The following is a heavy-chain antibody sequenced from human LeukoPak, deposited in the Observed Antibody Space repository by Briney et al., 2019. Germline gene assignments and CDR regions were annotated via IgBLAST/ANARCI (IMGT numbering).Heavy chain of an antibody. CDR1: GGSTSSYY. CDR3: ARDIIRSSGLFGY. D-gene: IGHD3-22*01. J-gene: IGHJ4*02. Sequence: SETLSLTCTVSGGSTSSYYWSWIRQPPGKGLEWIGYIYYSGSTNYNPSLKSRVTISADMSKNQFSLKLSSVTAADTAVYYCARDIIRSSGLFGYWGQGTLVTVSS. V-gene: IGHV4-59*01. CDR2: IYYSGST.